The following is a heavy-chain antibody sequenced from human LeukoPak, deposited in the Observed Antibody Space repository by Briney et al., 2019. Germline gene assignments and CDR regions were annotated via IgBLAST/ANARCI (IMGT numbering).Heavy chain of an antibody. CDR1: GGSNRGYY. D-gene: IGHD6-13*01. J-gene: IGHJ4*02. V-gene: IGHV4-4*07. CDR2: IHGTGGT. Sequence: KPSEPLSLTCTVSGGSNRGYYWRWLRPPGGKGRGWIGRIHGTGGTDYNPSLKSRVPMSVDTSKNQFSLKLTSVTAADTAVYYCAKDGSSWPFFDSWGQGTLVTVS. CDR3: AKDGSSWPFFDS.